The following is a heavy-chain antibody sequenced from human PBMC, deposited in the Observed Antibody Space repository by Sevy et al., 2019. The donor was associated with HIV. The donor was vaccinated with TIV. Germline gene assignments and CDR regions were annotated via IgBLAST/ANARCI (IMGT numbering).Heavy chain of an antibody. V-gene: IGHV3-48*03. J-gene: IGHJ4*02. CDR2: ITSSGSTI. D-gene: IGHD3-22*01. CDR1: GFTISIYE. Sequence: GGSLRLSCAASGFTISIYEMNWVRQAPGKGLEWVSYITSSGSTIYYADSVKGRFTISRDNAKNSLYLQMNSLRAEDTAIYYCARAQDYYDSSGAYYFDYWGQGALVTVSS. CDR3: ARAQDYYDSSGAYYFDY.